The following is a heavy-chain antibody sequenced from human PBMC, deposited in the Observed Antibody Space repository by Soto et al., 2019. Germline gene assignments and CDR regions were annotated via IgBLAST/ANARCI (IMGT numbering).Heavy chain of an antibody. Sequence: QVQLVQSGAEVKKPGASVKVSCKASGYTFTSYGISWVRQAPGQGLEWMGWISAYNGNTNYAQKLQGRVTMTTDTSTSTSYMELRSLRSDDTAVYYCARVIPYYDSGSYYRTDYWGQGTLVTVSS. CDR1: GYTFTSYG. D-gene: IGHD3-10*01. CDR2: ISAYNGNT. J-gene: IGHJ4*02. V-gene: IGHV1-18*01. CDR3: ARVIPYYDSGSYYRTDY.